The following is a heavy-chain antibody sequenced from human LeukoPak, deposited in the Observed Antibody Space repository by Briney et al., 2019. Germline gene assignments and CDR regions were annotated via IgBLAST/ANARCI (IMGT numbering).Heavy chain of an antibody. CDR3: ARESDYYDSSGYYLRANFDY. CDR1: GFTFSSYA. D-gene: IGHD3-22*01. V-gene: IGHV3-30*04. Sequence: GGSLRLSCAASGFTFSSYAMHWVRQAPGKGLEWVAVISYDGSNKYYADSVKGRFTISRDNSKNTLYLQMNSLRAEGTAVYYCARESDYYDSSGYYLRANFDYWGQGTLVTVSS. J-gene: IGHJ4*02. CDR2: ISYDGSNK.